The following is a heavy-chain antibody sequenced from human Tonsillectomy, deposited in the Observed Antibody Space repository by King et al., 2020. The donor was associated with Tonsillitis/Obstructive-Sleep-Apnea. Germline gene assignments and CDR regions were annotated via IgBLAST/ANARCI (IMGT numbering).Heavy chain of an antibody. CDR2: KKQDGSEQ. Sequence: VQLVESGGGLVQPGGSLRLSCAASGFIFSSYWMSWVRQAPGKGLEWVANKKQDGSEQYYVESVKGRFTTSRDNAKNSLYLQMNSLRAEDTAVYYCARGPSDSSGYYYVFWGQGTLVTVSS. CDR1: GFIFSSYW. D-gene: IGHD3-22*01. CDR3: ARGPSDSSGYYYVF. J-gene: IGHJ4*02. V-gene: IGHV3-7*03.